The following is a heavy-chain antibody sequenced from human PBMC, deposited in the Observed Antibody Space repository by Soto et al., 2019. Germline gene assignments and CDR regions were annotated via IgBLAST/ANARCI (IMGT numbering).Heavy chain of an antibody. CDR1: GGSITSYY. V-gene: IGHV4-59*08. CDR2: IYHTGST. Sequence: SETLSLTCTVSGGSITSYYWSWIRQPPGKGLEWIGHIYHTGSTNYNPSLKSRVALSVDTSKNQFSLRLNSVTVPDTAVYYCARRTENFDSWGQGTLVT. D-gene: IGHD1-1*01. J-gene: IGHJ4*01. CDR3: ARRTENFDS.